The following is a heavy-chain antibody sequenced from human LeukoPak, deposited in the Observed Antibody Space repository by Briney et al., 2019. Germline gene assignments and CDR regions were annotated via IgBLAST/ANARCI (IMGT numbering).Heavy chain of an antibody. CDR1: GGSISSGGYY. D-gene: IGHD4-11*01. Sequence: SETLSLTCTVSGGSISSGGYYWSWIRQHPGKGLEWIGFIYYSGSTNYNPSLKSRVTISLDTSKNQFSLGLTSVTAADTAIYYCARDTVTLAGDLFDYWGRGTLVTVSS. CDR3: ARDTVTLAGDLFDY. V-gene: IGHV4-31*03. CDR2: IYYSGST. J-gene: IGHJ4*02.